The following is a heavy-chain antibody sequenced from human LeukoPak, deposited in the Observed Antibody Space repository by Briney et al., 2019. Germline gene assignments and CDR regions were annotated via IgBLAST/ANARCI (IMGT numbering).Heavy chain of an antibody. J-gene: IGHJ4*02. V-gene: IGHV4-39*01. CDR1: GGSISSSSYY. CDR2: IYYSGST. Sequence: SEILSLTCTVSGGSISSSSYYWGWIRQPPGKGLEWIGSIYYSGSTYYNPSLKSRVTISVDTSKNQFSLKLSSVTAADTAVYYCARRSSSWYFPYFDYWGQGTLVTVSS. D-gene: IGHD6-13*01. CDR3: ARRSSSWYFPYFDY.